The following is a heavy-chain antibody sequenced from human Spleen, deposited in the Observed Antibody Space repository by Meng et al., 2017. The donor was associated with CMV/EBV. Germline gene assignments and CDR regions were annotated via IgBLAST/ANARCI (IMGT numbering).Heavy chain of an antibody. CDR3: ARATHCGGDCYPPNFDY. CDR2: ISSSSSYI. CDR1: GFTFSSYS. V-gene: IGHV3-21*01. J-gene: IGHJ4*02. Sequence: EVQLVESGGGRVKPGGSLRLSCAASGFTFSSYSMNWVRQAPGKGLEWVSSISSSSSYIYYADSVKGRFTISRDNAKNSLYLQMNSLRAEDTAVYYCARATHCGGDCYPPNFDYWGQGTMVTVSS. D-gene: IGHD2-21*02.